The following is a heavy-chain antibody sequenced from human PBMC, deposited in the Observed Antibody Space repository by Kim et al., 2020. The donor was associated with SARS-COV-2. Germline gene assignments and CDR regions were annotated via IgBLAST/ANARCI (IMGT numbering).Heavy chain of an antibody. Sequence: AQKFQGRVTMTRDTSISTAYMELSRLRSDDTAVYYCARGAAMARGSWFDPWGQGTLVTVSS. D-gene: IGHD3-10*01. CDR3: ARGAAMARGSWFDP. V-gene: IGHV1-2*02. J-gene: IGHJ5*02.